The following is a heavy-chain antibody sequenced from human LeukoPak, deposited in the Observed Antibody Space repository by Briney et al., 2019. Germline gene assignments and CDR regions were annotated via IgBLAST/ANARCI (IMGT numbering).Heavy chain of an antibody. D-gene: IGHD6-13*01. CDR1: GFTFSNAW. CDR2: IKSKTDGGTT. J-gene: IGHJ4*02. Sequence: GGSLRLSCAASGFTFSNAWMSWVRQAPGKGLEWVGRIKSKTDGGTTDYAAPVKGRFTISRDDSKNTLYLQMNSLKTEDTAVYYCTTDSPDIAAAGLSYDYYFDYWGQGTLVTVSS. V-gene: IGHV3-15*01. CDR3: TTDSPDIAAAGLSYDYYFDY.